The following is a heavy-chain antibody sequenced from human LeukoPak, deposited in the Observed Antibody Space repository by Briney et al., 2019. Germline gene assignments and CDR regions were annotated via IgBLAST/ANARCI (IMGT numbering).Heavy chain of an antibody. CDR2: VYHSGST. V-gene: IGHV4-4*02. D-gene: IGHD2-15*01. CDR3: ARSRCSGGSCYPYNP. CDR1: GGSISSSNW. J-gene: IGHJ5*02. Sequence: PSETLSLTCAVSGGSISSSNWWSWVRQPPGKGLEWIGEVYHSGSTNYNPSLKSRVTISVDKSKNQFSLKLSSVTAADTAVYYCARSRCSGGSCYPYNPWGQGTLVTVSS.